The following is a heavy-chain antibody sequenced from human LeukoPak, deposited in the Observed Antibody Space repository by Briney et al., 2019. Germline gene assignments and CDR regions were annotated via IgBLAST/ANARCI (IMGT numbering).Heavy chain of an antibody. CDR1: EFTFSHYW. J-gene: IGHJ4*02. V-gene: IGHV3-7*01. Sequence: GGALRLSCEASEFTFSHYWMSWVRQAPRKGLEWLTNINLDGTKRYYVDSVKGRFTVSRDNAKNSLYLQMNSLRAEDTAVYYCARDTARGDLDYWGQGTLVTVPS. D-gene: IGHD4-17*01. CDR3: ARDTARGDLDY. CDR2: INLDGTKR.